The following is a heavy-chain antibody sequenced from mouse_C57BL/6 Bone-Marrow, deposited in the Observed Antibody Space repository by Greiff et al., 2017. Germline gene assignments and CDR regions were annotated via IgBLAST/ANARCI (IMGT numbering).Heavy chain of an antibody. D-gene: IGHD1-1*01. V-gene: IGHV1-81*01. CDR2: IYPRSGNT. Sequence: VQLQQSGAELARPGASVKLSCKASGYTFTSYGISWVKQRTGQGLEWIGEIYPRSGNTYYNEKFKGKATLTADKSSSTAYMELRSLTSEDSAVYFCARLYYYGRDWYFDFWGTGTTVTVSS. CDR3: ARLYYYGRDWYFDF. CDR1: GYTFTSYG. J-gene: IGHJ1*03.